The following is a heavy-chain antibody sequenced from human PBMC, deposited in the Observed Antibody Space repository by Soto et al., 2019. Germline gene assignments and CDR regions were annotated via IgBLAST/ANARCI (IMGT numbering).Heavy chain of an antibody. CDR3: ANPYKRTPSDY. D-gene: IGHD1-1*01. CDR2: ISGSGGST. Sequence: GGSLRLSCAASGFTFSSYAMGWVRQAPGKGLEWVSAISGSGGSTYYADSVKGRFTISRDNSKNTLYLQMNSLRAEDTAVYYCANPYKRTPSDYWGQGTLVTVSS. J-gene: IGHJ4*02. CDR1: GFTFSSYA. V-gene: IGHV3-23*01.